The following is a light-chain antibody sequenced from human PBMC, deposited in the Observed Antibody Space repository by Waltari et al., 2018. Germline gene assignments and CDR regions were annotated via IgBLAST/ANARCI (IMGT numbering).Light chain of an antibody. J-gene: IGKJ1*01. CDR1: QSVLYSSNNKNY. CDR3: QEYYSSPWT. Sequence: DIVMTQSTDSLAVSLGERATINCKSSQSVLYSSNNKNYLAWYQPKQLQPPRLIIYWSSNRASGVPPRLGVNGPGTEFTPTLTSLQVEDMAVYHCQEYYSSPWTFGQGTKVDIK. V-gene: IGKV4-1*01. CDR2: WSS.